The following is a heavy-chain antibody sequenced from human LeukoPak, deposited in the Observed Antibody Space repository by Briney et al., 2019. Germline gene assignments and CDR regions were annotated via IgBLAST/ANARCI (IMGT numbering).Heavy chain of an antibody. Sequence: GGSLRLSCAASGFTFSSYGMHWVRQAPGKGLEWVAFIRYDGSNKYYADSVKGRFTISRDNAKNSLYLQMNTLRAEDTAVYYCASGRLKLQYLQSWGQGTLVTVSS. V-gene: IGHV3-30*02. CDR3: ASGRLKLQYLQS. J-gene: IGHJ5*02. CDR2: IRYDGSNK. CDR1: GFTFSSYG. D-gene: IGHD4-11*01.